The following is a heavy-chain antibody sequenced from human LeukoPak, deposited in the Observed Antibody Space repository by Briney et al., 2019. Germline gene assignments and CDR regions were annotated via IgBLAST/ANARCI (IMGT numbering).Heavy chain of an antibody. J-gene: IGHJ4*02. CDR3: ARVSRIAAGYDY. D-gene: IGHD6-13*01. CDR2: MNPNSGGT. CDR1: GYTFTSYD. Sequence: GSVKVSCKASGYTFTSYDINWVRQATGQGLEWVGWMNPNSGGTNYAQKFQGRVTMTRDTSISTAYMELSRLRSDDTAVYYCARVSRIAAGYDYWGQGTLVTVSS. V-gene: IGHV1-2*02.